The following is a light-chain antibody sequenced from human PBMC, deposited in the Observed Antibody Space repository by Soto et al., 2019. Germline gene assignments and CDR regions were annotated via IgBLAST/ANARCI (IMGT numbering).Light chain of an antibody. V-gene: IGKV3-20*01. Sequence: EIVLTQSPGTLSLSPGDRVTLSCRASQSISNSLACYQQQPRHAPTRLLYYGATNRAAVTPRCSGSSASTEFTPLTSSRLEPEDVAEYCHQHYGSSGTFGQGTKVDIK. CDR2: GAT. CDR1: QSISNS. CDR3: QHYGSSGT. J-gene: IGKJ1*01.